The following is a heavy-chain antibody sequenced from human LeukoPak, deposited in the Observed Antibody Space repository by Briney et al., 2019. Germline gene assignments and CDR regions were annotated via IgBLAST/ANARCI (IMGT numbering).Heavy chain of an antibody. J-gene: IGHJ1*01. CDR1: GGTFSSYA. D-gene: IGHD3-22*01. CDR3: ARDAPYYDSSGYYYAHFQH. Sequence: SVKVSCKASGGTFSSYAISWVRQAPGQGLEWMGGIIPIFGTANYAQRFQGRVTITADESTSTAYMELRSLRFDDTAVYYCARDAPYYDSSGYYYAHFQHWGQGTLVTVSP. V-gene: IGHV1-69*13. CDR2: IIPIFGTA.